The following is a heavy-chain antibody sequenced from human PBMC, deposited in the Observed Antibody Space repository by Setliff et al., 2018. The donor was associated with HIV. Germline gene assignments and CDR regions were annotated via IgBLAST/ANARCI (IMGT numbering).Heavy chain of an antibody. D-gene: IGHD3-22*01. J-gene: IGHJ5*02. CDR3: ARHNGNRFVVSREGWFDP. V-gene: IGHV4-59*08. Sequence: SETLSLTCTVSGGSINSYYWSWIRQPPGKGLEWIGYIYYDGSTNFNPATNYNPSLKSRATISLDTSKNHFSLRLSSVTAADTAVYYCARHNGNRFVVSREGWFDPWGQGTLVTVSS. CDR1: GGSINSYY. CDR2: IYYDGSTNFNPAT.